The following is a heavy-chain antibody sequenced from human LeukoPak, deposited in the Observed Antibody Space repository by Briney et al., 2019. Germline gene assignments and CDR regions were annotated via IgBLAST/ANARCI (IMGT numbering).Heavy chain of an antibody. CDR3: ASRPGGSTWYGVFDY. V-gene: IGHV4-59*11. D-gene: IGHD6-13*01. CDR2: IYGGGTT. J-gene: IGHJ4*02. CDR1: GDSMCNHF. Sequence: SETLSLTCTVSGDSMCNHFWSWIRQPPGKGREGIGYIYGGGTTNYNPSLKSRVTMSVDTSENQFTLKLSSVTAADTALYYCASRPGGSTWYGVFDYWSRGTLVTVSS.